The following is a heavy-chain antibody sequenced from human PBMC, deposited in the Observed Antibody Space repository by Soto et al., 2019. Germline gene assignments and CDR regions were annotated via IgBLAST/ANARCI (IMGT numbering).Heavy chain of an antibody. CDR2: IWYDGSNK. V-gene: IGHV3-33*01. J-gene: IGHJ6*02. D-gene: IGHD2-15*01. CDR1: GFTFSSYG. Sequence: GGSLSLSCAVSGFTFSSYGMHWVRQAPGKGLEWVAVIWYDGSNKYYADSVKGRFTISRDNSKNTLYLQMNSLRAEDTAVYYCARRYCSGGSCYTGYYYYYGMDVWGHGTTVTVSS. CDR3: ARRYCSGGSCYTGYYYYYGMDV.